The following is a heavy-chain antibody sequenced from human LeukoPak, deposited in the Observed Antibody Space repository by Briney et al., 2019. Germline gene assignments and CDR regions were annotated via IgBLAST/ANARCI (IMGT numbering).Heavy chain of an antibody. CDR2: IIPIFGTA. D-gene: IGHD5-24*01. CDR3: ARGPGREGYLPDFDY. V-gene: IGHV1-69*13. Sequence: SVKVSCKASGGTFNSYAISWVRQAPGQGREWMGGIIPIFGTANYAQKFQGRVTITADESTSTAYMELSSLRSEDTAVYYCARGPGREGYLPDFDYWGQGTLVTVSS. J-gene: IGHJ4*02. CDR1: GGTFNSYA.